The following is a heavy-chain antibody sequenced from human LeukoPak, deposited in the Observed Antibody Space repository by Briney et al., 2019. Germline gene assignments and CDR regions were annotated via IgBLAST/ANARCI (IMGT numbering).Heavy chain of an antibody. J-gene: IGHJ6*03. Sequence: GGSLRLSCAASGFTFSTYWMHWVRQAPGKGLVWVSSINSNGSSTSYADSVRGRFTISRDNAKNTLYLQMNSLRAEDTAVFYCARAEYYYDSSGYYPRYYNYYYMDVWGKGTTVTVSS. CDR3: ARAEYYYDSSGYYPRYYNYYYMDV. CDR2: INSNGSST. D-gene: IGHD3-22*01. V-gene: IGHV3-74*01. CDR1: GFTFSTYW.